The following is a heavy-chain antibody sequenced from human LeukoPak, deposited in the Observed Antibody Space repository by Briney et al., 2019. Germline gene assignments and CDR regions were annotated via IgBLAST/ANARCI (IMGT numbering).Heavy chain of an antibody. J-gene: IGHJ4*02. Sequence: GGSLRLSCAASGFTFSSYAMHWVRRAPGKGLEWVAVISYDGSNKYYADSVKGRFTISRDNSKNTLYLQMNSLRAEDTAVYYCARENTIFGAQDDYWGQETLVTVSS. V-gene: IGHV3-30-3*01. CDR2: ISYDGSNK. D-gene: IGHD3-3*01. CDR3: ARENTIFGAQDDY. CDR1: GFTFSSYA.